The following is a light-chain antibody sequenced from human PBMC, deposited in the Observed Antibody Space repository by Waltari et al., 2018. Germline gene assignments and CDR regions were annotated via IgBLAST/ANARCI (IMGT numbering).Light chain of an antibody. CDR1: SLRSYY. V-gene: IGLV3-19*01. Sequence: SSELTQDPAVSVPLGQTVRITCQGTSLRSYYSSWYQQTPGQAPGFVTYGKNNRPSGIPDRFSGSSSGDTVTLTITGAQAEDEADYYCNSRDSSGNHLVFGPGTKVTVL. CDR3: NSRDSSGNHLV. CDR2: GKN. J-gene: IGLJ1*01.